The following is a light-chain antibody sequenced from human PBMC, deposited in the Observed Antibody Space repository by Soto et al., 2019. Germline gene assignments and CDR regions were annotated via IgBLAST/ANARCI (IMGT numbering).Light chain of an antibody. CDR1: ETVNSN. J-gene: IGKJ5*01. CDR3: QQRQYWPPIT. CDR2: DAS. Sequence: EVVMTQSPATLSVSPGERATLSCRASETVNSNLAWYQQEPGQAPRLLIYDASNRAAGIPARFSGSGSGTDFTLTISSLEPEDFAIYYCQQRQYWPPITFGQGTRLEI. V-gene: IGKV3-11*01.